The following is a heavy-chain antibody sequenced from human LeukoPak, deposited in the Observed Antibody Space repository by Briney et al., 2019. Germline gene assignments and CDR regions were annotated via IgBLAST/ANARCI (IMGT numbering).Heavy chain of an antibody. V-gene: IGHV3-30-3*01. J-gene: IGHJ6*02. CDR2: ISYDGSNK. CDR3: ARALAARRRLTYYYGMDV. CDR1: GFTFSSYA. Sequence: GVSLRLSCAASGFTFSSYAMHWVRQAPGKGLEWVAVISYDGSNKYYADSVKGRFTISRDNSKNTLYLQMNSLRAEDTAVYYCARALAARRRLTYYYGMDVWGQGTTVTVSS. D-gene: IGHD6-6*01.